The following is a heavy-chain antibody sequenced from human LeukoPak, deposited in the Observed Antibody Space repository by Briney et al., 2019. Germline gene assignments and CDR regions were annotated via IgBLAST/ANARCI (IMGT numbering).Heavy chain of an antibody. V-gene: IGHV5-51*01. CDR1: GYSFTTYW. CDR2: IYPGDSDT. J-gene: IGHJ5*01. CDR3: ARLPTGYSSSWSDF. Sequence: GESLKISCQGLGYSFTTYWIGWVRQMPGKGLEWMGIIYPGDSDTRYSPSFQGQVTISADKSISTAYLQWSSLKASDTAFYYCARLPTGYSSSWSDFWGQGTLVTVSS. D-gene: IGHD6-13*01.